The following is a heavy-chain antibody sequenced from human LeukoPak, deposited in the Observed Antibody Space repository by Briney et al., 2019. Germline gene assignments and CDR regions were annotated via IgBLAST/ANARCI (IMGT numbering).Heavy chain of an antibody. CDR2: IYYSGST. V-gene: IGHV4-39*01. CDR3: ARWYPLDY. D-gene: IGHD4-23*01. Sequence: SETLSLTCTVSGGFISSSSYYWGWIRQPPGKGLEWIGSIYYSGSTYYNPSLKSRITISVDTSKNQFSLKLSSVTAADTAVYYCARWYPLDYWGQGTLVTVSS. CDR1: GGFISSSSYY. J-gene: IGHJ4*02.